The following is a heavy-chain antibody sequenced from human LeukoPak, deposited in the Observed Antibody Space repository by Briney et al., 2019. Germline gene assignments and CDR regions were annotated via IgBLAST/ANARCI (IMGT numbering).Heavy chain of an antibody. Sequence: GGSLRLSCAASGFTVSSNYMSWVRPAPGKGLEWVSVIYSGGSTYYADSLKGGFTISRDNSKNTLYLQMNSLRAEDTAVYYCARGVEANWVLDYWGQGTLVTVSS. CDR2: IYSGGST. CDR1: GFTVSSNY. D-gene: IGHD7-27*01. V-gene: IGHV3-53*01. J-gene: IGHJ4*02. CDR3: ARGVEANWVLDY.